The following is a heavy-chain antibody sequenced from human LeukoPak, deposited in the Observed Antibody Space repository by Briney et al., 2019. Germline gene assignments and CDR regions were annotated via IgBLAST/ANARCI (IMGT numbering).Heavy chain of an antibody. D-gene: IGHD2-2*01. CDR1: GFTFCSFD. V-gene: IGHV3-21*01. J-gene: IGHJ5*02. CDR3: ARADCSGSTCYFLRSLFDP. Sequence: KPGGSLRLSCPASGFTFCSFDMNWARQAPGKGLEWVSSISTSSRYIYYRDSVKGRFTISRDDAKNSLYLQMNSLRVEDTAVYYCARADCSGSTCYFLRSLFDPWGQGTLVTVSS. CDR2: ISTSSRYI.